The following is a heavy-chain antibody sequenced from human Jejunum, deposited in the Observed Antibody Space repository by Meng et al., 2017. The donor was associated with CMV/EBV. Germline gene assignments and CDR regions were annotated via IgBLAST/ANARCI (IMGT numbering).Heavy chain of an antibody. CDR1: GGPLSGYA. Sequence: ASGGPLSGYAISWVRQGPGQGLEWMGGIAPLFGKVNYAQKFQGRLTITTDESTTTAYMELSSLRSDDTAVYYCARGCGGSCSLDYWGQGTLVTVSS. D-gene: IGHD2-15*01. CDR2: IAPLFGKV. CDR3: ARGCGGSCSLDY. J-gene: IGHJ4*02. V-gene: IGHV1-69*05.